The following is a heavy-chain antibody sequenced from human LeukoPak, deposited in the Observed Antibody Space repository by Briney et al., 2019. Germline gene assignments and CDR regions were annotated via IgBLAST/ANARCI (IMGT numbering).Heavy chain of an antibody. J-gene: IGHJ6*03. Sequence: QPGGSLRLSCAASGFTFSSYAMSWVRQAPGKGVEWVSAISGSGGSTYYADSVKGRFTISRDNSKNTLYLQMNSLRAEDTSVYYCAKATRDYYDSSGYYYSGDYYYYYMDVWGKGTTVTVSS. CDR3: AKATRDYYDSSGYYYSGDYYYYYMDV. D-gene: IGHD3-22*01. CDR2: ISGSGGST. V-gene: IGHV3-23*01. CDR1: GFTFSSYA.